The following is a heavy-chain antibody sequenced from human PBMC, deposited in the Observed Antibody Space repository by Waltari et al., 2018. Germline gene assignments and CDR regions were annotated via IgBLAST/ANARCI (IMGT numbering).Heavy chain of an antibody. Sequence: QVQLVESGGGVVQPGRSLRLSCAASGFTFSSYGMPWVRQAPGKGLEWVAVIWYDGSNKYYADSVKGRFTISRDNSKNTLYLQMNSLRAEDTAVYYCAREDDFWSGYTYWGQGTLVTVSS. CDR3: AREDDFWSGYTY. CDR1: GFTFSSYG. V-gene: IGHV3-33*01. J-gene: IGHJ4*02. D-gene: IGHD3-3*01. CDR2: IWYDGSNK.